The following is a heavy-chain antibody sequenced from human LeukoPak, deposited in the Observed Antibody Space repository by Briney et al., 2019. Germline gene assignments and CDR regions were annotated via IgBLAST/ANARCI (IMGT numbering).Heavy chain of an antibody. V-gene: IGHV4-39*07. CDR3: ARGGDGDYPRDFDY. Sequence: SSETLSLTCTVSGGSISSSSYYWGWIRQPPGKGLEWIGSIYYSGSTYYSPSLKSRVTISVDTSKNQFSLKLSSVTAADTAVYYCARGGDGDYPRDFDYWGQGTLVTVSS. D-gene: IGHD4-17*01. CDR2: IYYSGST. CDR1: GGSISSSSYY. J-gene: IGHJ4*02.